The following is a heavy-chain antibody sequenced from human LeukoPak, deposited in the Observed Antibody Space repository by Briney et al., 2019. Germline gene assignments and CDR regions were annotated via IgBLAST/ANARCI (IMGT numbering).Heavy chain of an antibody. CDR2: IHDSGST. CDR3: AKHSYHSSGNYYNFDY. V-gene: IGHV4-59*01. J-gene: IGHJ4*02. D-gene: IGHD3-22*01. CDR1: GGSISSYY. Sequence: SSETLSLTCTVSGGSISSYYWSWIRQPPGKGLEWIGYIHDSGSTNYNPSLKSRVTISVDTSKNQFSLKLSSVTAADTAVYYCAKHSYHSSGNYYNFDYWGQGTLVTVSS.